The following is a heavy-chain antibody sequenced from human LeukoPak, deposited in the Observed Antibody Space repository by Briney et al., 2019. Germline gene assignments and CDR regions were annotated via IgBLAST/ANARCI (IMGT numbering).Heavy chain of an antibody. CDR1: GGSISSSSYY. CDR3: ARTLVDFWSGYYNYYYGMDV. J-gene: IGHJ6*02. D-gene: IGHD3-3*01. CDR2: IYYSGST. Sequence: SETLSLTCTVSGGSISSSSYYWGWIRQPPGKGLEWIGSIYYSGSTYYNPSLKSRVTISVDTSKNQFSLKLSSVTAADTAVYYCARTLVDFWSGYYNYYYGMDVWGQGTTVTVSS. V-gene: IGHV4-39*01.